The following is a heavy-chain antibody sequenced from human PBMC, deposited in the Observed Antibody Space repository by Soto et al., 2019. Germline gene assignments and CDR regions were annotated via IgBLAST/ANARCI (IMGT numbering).Heavy chain of an antibody. CDR2: IIPIFGTA. V-gene: IGHV1-69*01. D-gene: IGHD3-22*01. J-gene: IGHJ4*02. CDR1: GDTFSSYA. CDR3: AREGASGSQIGY. Sequence: QVQLVQSGVEVKKPGSSVKVSCKASGDTFSSYAISWVRQAPGQGLEWMGGIIPIFGTANYAQKFQGRVTITADESTSTAYMELSSLRSEDTAVYYCAREGASGSQIGYWGQGTLVTVSS.